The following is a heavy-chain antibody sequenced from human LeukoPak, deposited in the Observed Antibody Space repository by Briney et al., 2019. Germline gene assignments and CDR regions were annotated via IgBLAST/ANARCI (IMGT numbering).Heavy chain of an antibody. J-gene: IGHJ3*02. CDR2: INHSGST. V-gene: IGHV4-34*01. CDR1: GGSFSGYY. CDR3: ARALPLVGATRSDAFDI. D-gene: IGHD1-26*01. Sequence: SETLSLTCAVYGGSFSGYYWSWIRQPPGKGLEWIGEINHSGSTNYNPSLKSRVTISVDTSKNQFSLKLSSVTAADTAVYYCARALPLVGATRSDAFDIWGQGTMVTVSS.